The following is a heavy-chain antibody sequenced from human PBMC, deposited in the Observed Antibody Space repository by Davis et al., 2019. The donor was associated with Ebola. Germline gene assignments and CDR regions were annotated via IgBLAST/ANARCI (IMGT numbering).Heavy chain of an antibody. CDR3: ARAAQLVPSEYYYYYYMDV. CDR1: GGSFSGYY. D-gene: IGHD6-6*01. CDR2: IYYSGST. V-gene: IGHV4-59*01. Sequence: PSETLSLTCAVYGGSFSGYYWSWIRQPPGKGLEWIGYIYYSGSTNYNPSLKSRVTISVDTSKNQFSLKLSSVTAADTAVYYCARAAQLVPSEYYYYYYMDVWGKGTTVTVSS. J-gene: IGHJ6*03.